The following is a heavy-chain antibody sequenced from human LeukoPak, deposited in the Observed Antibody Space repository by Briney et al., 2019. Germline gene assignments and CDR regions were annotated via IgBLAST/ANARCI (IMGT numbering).Heavy chain of an antibody. V-gene: IGHV3-23*01. CDR1: GFTFSSYA. Sequence: GGSLRLSCAAFGFTFSSYAMSWVRQAPGKGLEWVSTISGSGNSTYYADSVKGRFPISRDNSKNTLYLQMNSLSAEDTAVYYCARDRCSGGGCYFYYMDVWGKGTTVAISS. CDR3: ARDRCSGGGCYFYYMDV. D-gene: IGHD2-15*01. J-gene: IGHJ6*03. CDR2: ISGSGNST.